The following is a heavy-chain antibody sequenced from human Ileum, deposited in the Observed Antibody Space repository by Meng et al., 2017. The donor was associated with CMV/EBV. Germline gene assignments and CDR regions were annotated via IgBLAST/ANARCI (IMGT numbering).Heavy chain of an antibody. J-gene: IGHJ4*02. CDR3: VRRDCISSTCYLDS. D-gene: IGHD2-2*01. CDR2: ISIGSDTI. Sequence: GVSLKISCAASEFTFSSYSMIWVRQAPGKGLEWVSYISIGSDTIYYADSVKGRFTTSRDNAKNSLYLQMSSLRADDTAVYFCVRRDCISSTCYLDSWGQGTLVTVSS. V-gene: IGHV3-48*04. CDR1: EFTFSSYS.